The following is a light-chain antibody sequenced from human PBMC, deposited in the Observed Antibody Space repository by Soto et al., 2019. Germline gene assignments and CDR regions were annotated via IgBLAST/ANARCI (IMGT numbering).Light chain of an antibody. Sequence: QSALTQPASVSGSPEQSISISCTGTSSDVGGYNYVSWYQQHPGKAPKLMIYDVNNRPSGVSDRFSGSKSGNTASLTISGLQAEDEADYYCSSYTSSSTLVFGTGTKLTVL. J-gene: IGLJ1*01. CDR1: SSDVGGYNY. CDR2: DVN. CDR3: SSYTSSSTLV. V-gene: IGLV2-14*01.